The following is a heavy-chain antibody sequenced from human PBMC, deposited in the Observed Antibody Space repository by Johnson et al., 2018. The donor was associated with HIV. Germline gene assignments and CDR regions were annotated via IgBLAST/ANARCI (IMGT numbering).Heavy chain of an antibody. CDR2: INWNGGNT. CDR3: AKVEGPLELPSAFDI. CDR1: GFIFDDYG. J-gene: IGHJ3*02. V-gene: IGHV3-20*04. D-gene: IGHD1-7*01. Sequence: VQLVESGGGVLRPGASLRLSCEGFGFIFDDYGLNWVRQGPGKGLEWVSGINWNGGNTGYADSVKGRCTISRDNDKSSVYMQMNNLRAEDTALYYCAKVEGPLELPSAFDIWGQGTMVTVSS.